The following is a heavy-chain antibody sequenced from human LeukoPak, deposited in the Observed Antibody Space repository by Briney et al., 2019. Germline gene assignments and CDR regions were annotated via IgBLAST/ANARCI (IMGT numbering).Heavy chain of an antibody. CDR3: ARGEASEVTLSRGLIGY. J-gene: IGHJ4*02. CDR1: GGSISSGDYY. D-gene: IGHD3-16*02. V-gene: IGHV4-30-4*01. Sequence: MSSETLTLTCTVSGGSISSGDYYWTWIRQPPGKGLEWIGYIFYSGSTFYNPSLKSRVTISVDTSKNQFSLKLSSVTAADTAVYYCARGEASEVTLSRGLIGYWGQGTLVTVSS. CDR2: IFYSGST.